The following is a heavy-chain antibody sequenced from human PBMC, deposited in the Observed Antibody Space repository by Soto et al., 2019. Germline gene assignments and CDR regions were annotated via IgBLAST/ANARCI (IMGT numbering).Heavy chain of an antibody. Sequence: SETLSLTCAVYGGSFSGYYWSWIRQPPGKGLEWIGEINHSGSTNYNPSLKSRVTISVDTSKNQFSLKLSSVTAADTAVYYCARARNDFWSGYYNPPYYYYMDVWGKGTTVTVSS. J-gene: IGHJ6*03. D-gene: IGHD3-3*01. V-gene: IGHV4-34*01. CDR3: ARARNDFWSGYYNPPYYYYMDV. CDR1: GGSFSGYY. CDR2: INHSGST.